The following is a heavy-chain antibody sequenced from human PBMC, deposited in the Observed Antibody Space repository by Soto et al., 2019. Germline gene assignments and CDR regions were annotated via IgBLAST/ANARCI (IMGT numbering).Heavy chain of an antibody. J-gene: IGHJ4*02. CDR2: VSSDGSHA. D-gene: IGHD2-2*01. Sequence: QVQLVESGGGVVQPGSSLRLSCAASGFTFSSDALHWVRQAPGKGLEWVAVVSSDGSHAYYPDYVKGRFTISRDKSQSTVYLQMNSLRPEDTATYFCARDSAYSTASTHFDNWGQGTLVTVSS. CDR1: GFTFSSDA. V-gene: IGHV3-30*04. CDR3: ARDSAYSTASTHFDN.